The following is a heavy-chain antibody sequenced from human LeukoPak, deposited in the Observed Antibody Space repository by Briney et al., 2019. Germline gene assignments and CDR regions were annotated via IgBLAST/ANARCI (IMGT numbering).Heavy chain of an antibody. CDR3: ARDEMGAFDY. D-gene: IGHD1-26*01. J-gene: IGHJ4*02. CDR1: GFTVSSNY. Sequence: GGSLRLSCAASGFTVSSNYMSWVRQAPGKGLEWVSVIYSGGSIYYADSVKGRFTISRDNSKNTLYLQMNSLRAEDTAVYYCARDEMGAFDYWGQGTLVTVSS. V-gene: IGHV3-53*01. CDR2: IYSGGSI.